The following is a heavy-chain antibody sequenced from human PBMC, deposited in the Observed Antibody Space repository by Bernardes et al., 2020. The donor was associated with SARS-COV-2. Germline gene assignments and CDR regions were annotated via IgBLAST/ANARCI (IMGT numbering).Heavy chain of an antibody. J-gene: IGHJ4*02. CDR2: IYYSGST. Sequence: SETLSLTCTVSGGSISPYYWSWIRQPPGKGLEWIGHIYYSGSTNYNPSLKSRVTISTDTSTKQLSLTLSSVTAADTAVYYCARHWNAFDSWGQGTLVTVSS. CDR3: ARHWNAFDS. D-gene: IGHD1-1*01. CDR1: GGSISPYY. V-gene: IGHV4-59*08.